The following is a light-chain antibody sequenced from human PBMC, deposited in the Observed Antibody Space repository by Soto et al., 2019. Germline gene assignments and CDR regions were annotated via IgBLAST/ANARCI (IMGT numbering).Light chain of an antibody. V-gene: IGLV2-8*01. J-gene: IGLJ3*02. CDR1: SVDINY. CDR2: EVT. Sequence: QSALTQPPAASGSRGQSVTISCTGTSVDINYVSWFQQHPGKAPKLIICEVTKRPSGVPDRFSGSKSGDTASLTVSGLQDDDEADYYCSSYAGRDIWMFGGGTQLTVL. CDR3: SSYAGRDIWM.